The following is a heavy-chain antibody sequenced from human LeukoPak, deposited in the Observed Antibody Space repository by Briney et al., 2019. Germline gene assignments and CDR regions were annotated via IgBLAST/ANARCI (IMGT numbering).Heavy chain of an antibody. D-gene: IGHD3-10*01. CDR3: ARPCNWNLIPMVRGVTDNAFDI. CDR1: GYTFTSYY. V-gene: IGHV1-46*01. CDR2: INPSGGST. J-gene: IGHJ3*02. Sequence: VASVKVSCKASGYTFTSYYMHWVRQAPGQGLEWMGIINPSGGSTSYAQKFQGRVTMTRDTSTSTVYMELSSLRSEDTAVYYCARPCNWNLIPMVRGVTDNAFDIWGQGTMVTVSS.